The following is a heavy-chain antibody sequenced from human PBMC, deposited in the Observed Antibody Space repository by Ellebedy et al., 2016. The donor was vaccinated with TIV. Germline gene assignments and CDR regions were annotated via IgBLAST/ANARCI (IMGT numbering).Heavy chain of an antibody. CDR2: ISSSSSYI. V-gene: IGHV3-21*01. Sequence: GGSLRLSXTASGFTFNGYYMNWVRQTPGKGLEWLSSISSSSSYIYYADSLQGRFTISRDNAKNSLYLQMNSLRAEDTAVYYCAAHTSVWAKFDYWGQGALVSVSS. CDR1: GFTFNGYY. D-gene: IGHD2-2*01. J-gene: IGHJ4*02. CDR3: AAHTSVWAKFDY.